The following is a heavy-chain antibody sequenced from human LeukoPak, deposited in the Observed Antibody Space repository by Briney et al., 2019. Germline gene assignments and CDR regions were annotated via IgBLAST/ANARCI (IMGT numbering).Heavy chain of an antibody. Sequence: PGGSLRLSCAASGFTFNSHWMHWVRQAPGKGLLWVSGINGDGSSTSNEDSVKGRVTISRDNAKNMLYLQMNSLRAEDTAVYYCVRELGAFDIWGQGTMVTVSS. CDR3: VRELGAFDI. CDR1: GFTFNSHW. CDR2: INGDGSST. J-gene: IGHJ3*02. V-gene: IGHV3-74*01.